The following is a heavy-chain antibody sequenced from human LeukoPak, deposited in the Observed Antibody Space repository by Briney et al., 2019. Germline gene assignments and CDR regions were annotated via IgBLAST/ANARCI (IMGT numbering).Heavy chain of an antibody. CDR1: GGSLSSGIHN. CDR2: IHHSGST. V-gene: IGHV4-31*03. J-gene: IGHJ4*02. CDR3: GSLATPGLYFDY. D-gene: IGHD6-6*01. Sequence: SETLSLTCTVSGGSLSSGIHNWSWIRQHPGQGLEWIGYIHHSGSTFYNPSLKSRLTISVDTSKNQFSLKLSSVTAADTAVYYCGSLATPGLYFDYWGQGTLVTVSS.